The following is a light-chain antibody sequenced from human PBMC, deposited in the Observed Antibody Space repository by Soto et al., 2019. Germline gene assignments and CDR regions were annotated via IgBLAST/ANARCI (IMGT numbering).Light chain of an antibody. Sequence: QSALTQPASVSGSPGQSITISCTGTSSDVGSYNIVSWYQQHPGKAPKLMIYEGSKRPSGVSNRFSGSKSGNTASLTISGLQAEDEADYYCCSSAGSSTLVVFGGGTKLTVL. J-gene: IGLJ2*01. CDR3: CSSAGSSTLVV. CDR2: EGS. V-gene: IGLV2-23*01. CDR1: SSDVGSYNI.